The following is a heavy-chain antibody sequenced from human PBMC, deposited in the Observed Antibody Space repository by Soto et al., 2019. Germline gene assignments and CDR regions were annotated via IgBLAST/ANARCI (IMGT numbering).Heavy chain of an antibody. CDR3: VKEAITGWPNFDS. J-gene: IGHJ4*02. D-gene: IGHD1-20*01. CDR2: FSGNGYTT. CDR1: GFTFRRYT. V-gene: IGHV3-43*01. Sequence: GGSLRLSCAASGFTFRRYTMHWVRQAPGKGLEWVSLFSGNGYTTYYADSKKGRFTISRDNSKSSVYLQMNSVRPEDSGLYYCVKEAITGWPNFDSWGQGTLVTVSS.